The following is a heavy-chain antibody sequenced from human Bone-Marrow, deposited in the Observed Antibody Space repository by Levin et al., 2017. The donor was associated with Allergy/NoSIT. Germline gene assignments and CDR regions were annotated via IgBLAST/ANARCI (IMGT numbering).Heavy chain of an antibody. CDR2: IYWDDDK. J-gene: IGHJ4*02. V-gene: IGHV2-5*02. Sequence: ESGPTLVKPTQTLTLTCTFSGFSLSTSGVGVGWIRQPPGKALEWLALIYWDDDKRYSPPLKSRLTITKDTSKNQVVLTMTNMDPVDTATYYCAHTADTVRSGALTVTNPFFDYWGQGTLVTVSS. CDR3: AHTADTVRSGALTVTNPFFDY. CDR1: GFSLSTSGVG. D-gene: IGHD4-17*01.